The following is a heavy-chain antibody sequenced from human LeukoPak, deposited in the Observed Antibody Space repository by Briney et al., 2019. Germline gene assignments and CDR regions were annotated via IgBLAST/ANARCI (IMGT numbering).Heavy chain of an antibody. CDR3: ARARYYGSGPSNWFDP. J-gene: IGHJ5*02. CDR2: TYYRSKWYN. V-gene: IGHV6-1*01. D-gene: IGHD3-10*01. Sequence: SQTLSLTCAISGVTVSSNSAAWNWIRPSPSRGLEWLVRTYYRSKWYNDYAVAVKSRITINPDTPKNQCSLQLNSVTPEDTAVYYCARARYYGSGPSNWFDPWGQGTLVTVSS. CDR1: GVTVSSNSAA.